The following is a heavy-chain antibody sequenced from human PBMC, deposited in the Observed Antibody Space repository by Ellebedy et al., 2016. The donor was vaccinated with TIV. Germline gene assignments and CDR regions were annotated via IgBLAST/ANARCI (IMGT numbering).Heavy chain of an antibody. Sequence: PGGSLRLSCAASGFTVSSNYMNQVRQAPGKGLEWVSIIYRGGDTYYADSVKGRFTISRDNSKNKVHLQMNSLRAEDTALYYCAKRFWGTYRADAFDIWGQGTRVTVSS. D-gene: IGHD3-16*02. CDR3: AKRFWGTYRADAFDI. CDR1: GFTVSSNY. V-gene: IGHV3-66*04. J-gene: IGHJ3*02. CDR2: IYRGGDT.